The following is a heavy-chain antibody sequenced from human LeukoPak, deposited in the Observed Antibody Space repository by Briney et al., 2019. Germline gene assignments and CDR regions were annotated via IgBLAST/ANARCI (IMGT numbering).Heavy chain of an antibody. D-gene: IGHD4-23*01. Sequence: ASVKVSCKASGYTFTSYGISWVRQAPGQGLEWMGWISAYNGNTNYAQKLQGRVAMTTDTSTSTAYMELRSLRSDDTAVYYCAISTVVSDAFDIWGQGTMVTVSS. V-gene: IGHV1-18*01. CDR2: ISAYNGNT. J-gene: IGHJ3*02. CDR3: AISTVVSDAFDI. CDR1: GYTFTSYG.